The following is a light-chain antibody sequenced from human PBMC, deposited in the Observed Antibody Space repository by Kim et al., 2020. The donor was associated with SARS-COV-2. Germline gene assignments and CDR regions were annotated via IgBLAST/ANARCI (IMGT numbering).Light chain of an antibody. J-gene: IGLJ2*01. CDR2: DVT. Sequence: GQLITVSCTGSSSYIGYYNYVVWYQRHPGKVPKLMIYDVTWRPSGVSHLFSGSKSGNTASLTISGLQPEDEADYYCTSKTTRNTWVFGGGTKLTVL. V-gene: IGLV2-14*04. CDR1: SSYIGYYNY. CDR3: TSKTTRNTWV.